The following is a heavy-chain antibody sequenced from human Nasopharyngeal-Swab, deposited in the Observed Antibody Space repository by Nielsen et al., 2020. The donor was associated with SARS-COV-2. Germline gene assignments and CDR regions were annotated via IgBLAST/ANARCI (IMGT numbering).Heavy chain of an antibody. CDR2: ISSSGSTI. J-gene: IGHJ4*02. V-gene: IGHV3-48*03. CDR3: ARGRRLLDY. Sequence: PPGKGLEWVSYISSSGSTIYYADSVKGRFTISRDNAKNSLYLQMNSLRAEDTAVYYCARGRRLLDYWGQGTLVTVSS. D-gene: IGHD2-15*01.